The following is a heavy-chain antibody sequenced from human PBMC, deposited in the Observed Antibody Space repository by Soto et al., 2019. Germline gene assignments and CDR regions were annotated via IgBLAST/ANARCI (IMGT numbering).Heavy chain of an antibody. D-gene: IGHD7-27*01. CDR3: AREIPQSWGS. CDR1: GFSVSTDY. V-gene: IGHV3-53*04. J-gene: IGHJ5*02. Sequence: PVGSLRLSCAASGFSVSTDYMSWVRQAPGKGLEWVAIVYDGGRTYYADSVQGRFTISRHTSENTVSLEMNSLTTEDTAVYYCAREIPQSWGSWGQGTLVTVSS. CDR2: VYDGGRT.